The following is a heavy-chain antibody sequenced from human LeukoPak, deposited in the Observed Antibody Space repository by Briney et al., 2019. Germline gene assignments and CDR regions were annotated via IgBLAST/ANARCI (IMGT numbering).Heavy chain of an antibody. CDR1: GFTFTTYA. J-gene: IGHJ4*02. V-gene: IGHV3-23*01. CDR3: AKDISMIVVVTNFDY. D-gene: IGHD3-22*01. CDR2: ISGRGGST. Sequence: PGGSLRLSCAASGFTFTTYAMSWVRQAPGKGLEWVSTISGRGGSTYYADSVKGRFTISRDNSKNTLYLQMNSLRAEDTAVYYCAKDISMIVVVTNFDYWGQGTLVTVSS.